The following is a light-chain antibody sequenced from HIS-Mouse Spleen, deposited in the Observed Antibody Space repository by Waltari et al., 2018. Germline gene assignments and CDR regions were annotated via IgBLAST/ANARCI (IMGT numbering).Light chain of an antibody. J-gene: IGLJ3*02. CDR3: CSYAGSSTWV. Sequence: QSALTQPASVSGSPGQSITISCTGTSSDVGSYNLVSWYQQHPGKAPKLMLYEGSKRPSGVSNRFSVSESGNTASLTIAGLQDEDEADYYCCSYAGSSTWVFGGGTKLTVL. CDR2: EGS. V-gene: IGLV2-23*01. CDR1: SSDVGSYNL.